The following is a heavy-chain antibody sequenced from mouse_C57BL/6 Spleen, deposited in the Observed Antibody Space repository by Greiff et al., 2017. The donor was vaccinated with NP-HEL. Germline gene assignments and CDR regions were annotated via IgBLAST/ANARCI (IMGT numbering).Heavy chain of an antibody. CDR3: TTGYAWCAY. CDR1: GFNIKDDY. V-gene: IGHV14-4*01. Sequence: DVKLQESGAELVRPGASVKLSCTASGFNIKDDYMHWVKQRPEQGLEWIGWIDPENGDTEYASKFQGKATITADTSSNTSYLQLSSLTSEDAAVYYCTTGYAWCAYWGQGTLVTVAA. J-gene: IGHJ3*01. CDR2: IDPENGDT.